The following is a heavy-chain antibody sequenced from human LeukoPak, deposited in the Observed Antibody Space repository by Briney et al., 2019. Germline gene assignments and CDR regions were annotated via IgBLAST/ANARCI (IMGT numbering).Heavy chain of an antibody. CDR2: ISSSGSTI. V-gene: IGHV3-48*03. Sequence: GGSLRLSCAASGFTFSSYEMNWVRQAPGKGLEWVLYISSSGSTIYYADSVKGRFTISRDNAKNSLYLQMNSLRAEDTAVYYCARAEVSGWYDYWGQGTLVTVSS. CDR3: ARAEVSGWYDY. D-gene: IGHD6-19*01. CDR1: GFTFSSYE. J-gene: IGHJ4*02.